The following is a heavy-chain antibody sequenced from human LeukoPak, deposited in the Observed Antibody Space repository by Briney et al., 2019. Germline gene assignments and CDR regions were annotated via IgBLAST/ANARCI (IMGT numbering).Heavy chain of an antibody. J-gene: IGHJ4*02. D-gene: IGHD1-26*01. CDR3: ARGGEWELLPHFDY. CDR1: GYTFTGYY. CDR2: INPNSGGT. V-gene: IGHV1-2*02. Sequence: ASVKVSCKASGYTFTGYYIHWVRQAPGQGLEWMGWINPNSGGTSYAQKFQGRVTMTRDTSISTAYMELSRLRSDDTAVYYCARGGEWELLPHFDYWGQGTLVTVSS.